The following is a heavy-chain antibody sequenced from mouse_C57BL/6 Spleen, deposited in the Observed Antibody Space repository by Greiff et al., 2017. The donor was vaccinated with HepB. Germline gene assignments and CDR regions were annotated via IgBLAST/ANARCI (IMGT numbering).Heavy chain of an antibody. D-gene: IGHD2-4*01. CDR1: GYTFTSYW. Sequence: VKVVESGAELAKPGASVKLSCKASGYTFTSYWMHWVKQRPGQGLEWIGYINPSSGYTKYNQKFKDKATLTADKSSSTAYMQLSSLTSEDSAVYYCARSYYDYDGVGYWGQGTTLTVSS. V-gene: IGHV1-7*01. CDR2: INPSSGYT. CDR3: ARSYYDYDGVGY. J-gene: IGHJ2*01.